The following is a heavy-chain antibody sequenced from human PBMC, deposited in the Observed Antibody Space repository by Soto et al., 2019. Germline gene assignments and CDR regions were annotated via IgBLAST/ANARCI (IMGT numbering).Heavy chain of an antibody. CDR1: GGSISSYY. J-gene: IGHJ4*02. V-gene: IGHV4-59*08. CDR2: IYYSGST. Sequence: SETLSLTCTVSGGSISSYYWSWIRQPPGKGLEWIGYIYYSGSTNYNPSLKSRVTISVDTSKNQFSLKLSSVTAADTAVYYCARLGMVDGYNQMGLEYWGQGTLVTVSS. D-gene: IGHD1-26*01. CDR3: ARLGMVDGYNQMGLEY.